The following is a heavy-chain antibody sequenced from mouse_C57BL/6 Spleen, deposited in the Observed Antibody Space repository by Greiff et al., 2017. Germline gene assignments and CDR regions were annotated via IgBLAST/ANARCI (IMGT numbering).Heavy chain of an antibody. V-gene: IGHV14-1*01. J-gene: IGHJ2*01. CDR2: IDPEDCDT. CDR1: GFNINDYY. CDR3: TGLVAPYYFDY. Sequence: VQLKESGAELVRPGASVKLSCTASGFNINDYYMHWVKQRPVQGLEWIGRIDPEDCDTEYSPKFQGKATMTADTSSNTAYLQLSSLTSEDTAVYYCTGLVAPYYFDYWGQGTTLTVSS. D-gene: IGHD1-1*01.